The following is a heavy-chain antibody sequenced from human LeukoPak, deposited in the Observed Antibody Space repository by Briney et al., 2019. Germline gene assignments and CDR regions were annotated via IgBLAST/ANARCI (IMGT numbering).Heavy chain of an antibody. V-gene: IGHV3-53*01. D-gene: IGHD3-22*01. CDR3: ARDHPPFGHSSGYNDY. J-gene: IGHJ4*02. CDR1: GFTVSSNY. Sequence: GSLRLSCAASGFTVSSNYMSWVRQAPGKGLEWVSIIYSGGSTYYADSVKGRFTISRDNSKNTLYLQMNSLRAEDTAVYYCARDHPPFGHSSGYNDYWGQGTLVTVSS. CDR2: IYSGGST.